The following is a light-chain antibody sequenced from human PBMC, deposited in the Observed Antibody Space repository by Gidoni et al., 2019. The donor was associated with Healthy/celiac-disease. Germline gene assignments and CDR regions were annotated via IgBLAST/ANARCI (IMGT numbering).Light chain of an antibody. Sequence: EIVMTQSPATLSVSPGERATLSCRASQSVSSNLAWYQQKPGQAPRLLIYGASTRATGIPARFSGSGSGTEFTLTISSRQSEDFAVYYCQHRRTFGQGTKLEIK. J-gene: IGKJ2*01. CDR1: QSVSSN. CDR3: QHRRT. CDR2: GAS. V-gene: IGKV3-15*01.